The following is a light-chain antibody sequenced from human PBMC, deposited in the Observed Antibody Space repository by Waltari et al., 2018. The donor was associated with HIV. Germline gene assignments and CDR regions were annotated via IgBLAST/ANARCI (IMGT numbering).Light chain of an antibody. CDR1: NSTTGRNY. CDR3: ASWDDGLSGHV. Sequence: QSGLTQPPSLSGTPGQRLTIPCSENNSTTGRNYVFWYRQPPGTAPSLLVYRNDQRPSGVADRFSGSRSGASASLVIGGLRVEDEADYFCASWDDGLSGHVFGGGTTVSV. CDR2: RND. J-gene: IGLJ1*01. V-gene: IGLV1-47*01.